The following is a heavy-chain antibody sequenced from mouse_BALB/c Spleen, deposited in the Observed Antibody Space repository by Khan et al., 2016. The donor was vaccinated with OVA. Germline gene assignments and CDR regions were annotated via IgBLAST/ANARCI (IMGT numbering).Heavy chain of an antibody. J-gene: IGHJ4*01. D-gene: IGHD1-1*02. CDR3: ARGGWSYAMDY. CDR2: IDPANGNV. Sequence: VQLQQSGTEVVKPGPSVTLSCTVSGFNIKDTYMHWVKQRPEQGLEWFGRIDPANGNVKYDPKFQDQATITADTSSNTAYLQLSSLTSEDTAIYYCARGGWSYAMDYWGQGTSVTVSS. CDR1: GFNIKDTY. V-gene: IGHV14-3*02.